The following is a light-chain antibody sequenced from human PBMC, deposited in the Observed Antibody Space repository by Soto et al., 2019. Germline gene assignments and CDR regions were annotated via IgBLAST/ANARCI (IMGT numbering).Light chain of an antibody. CDR2: DAS. J-gene: IGKJ5*01. CDR3: QQYDNLPSIT. CDR1: QDISNY. V-gene: IGKV1-33*01. Sequence: DIQMTQSPSSLSASVGDRVTITCQASQDISNYLNWYQQKPGKAPKLLIYDASNLETGVPSRFSGSAYGTDFTFTISSLQPEDIATYYCQQYDNLPSITFGQGTRLEIK.